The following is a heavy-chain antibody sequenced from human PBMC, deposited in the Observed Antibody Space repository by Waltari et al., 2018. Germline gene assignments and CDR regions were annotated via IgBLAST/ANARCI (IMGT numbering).Heavy chain of an antibody. J-gene: IGHJ4*02. CDR2: SSTDGSNI. D-gene: IGHD5-18*01. V-gene: IGHV3-74*01. CDR1: GFTFSTYW. Sequence: EVQLVESGGGLVQSGGSLRLSCAASGFTFSTYWVHWVRQAPGKGLVWVSGSSTDGSNIREADSVRGRFTIARDNAKNTVYLQMNSLGAEDTAVYYCVRGSGYYYFDYWGQGTLITVSS. CDR3: VRGSGYYYFDY.